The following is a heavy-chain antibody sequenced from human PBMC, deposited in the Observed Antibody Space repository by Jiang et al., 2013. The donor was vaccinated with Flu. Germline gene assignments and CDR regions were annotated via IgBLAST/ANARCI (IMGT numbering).Heavy chain of an antibody. CDR3: ARGTYGYDY. V-gene: IGHV6-1*01. J-gene: IGHJ4*02. Sequence: VSVKSRITINPDISKNQFSLQLNSVTPDDTAVYYCARGTYGYDYWGQGTLVTVSS. D-gene: IGHD5-18*01.